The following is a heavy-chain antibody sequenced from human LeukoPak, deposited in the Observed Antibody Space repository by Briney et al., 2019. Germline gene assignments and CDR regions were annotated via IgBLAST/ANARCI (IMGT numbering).Heavy chain of an antibody. CDR2: ISAYNGNT. D-gene: IGHD3-9*01. CDR3: ARGTYYDILTGYVPNGMDV. Sequence: GASVKVSCKASGYTFTSYGISWVRQAPGQGLEWMGWISAYNGNTNYAQKLQGRVTMTTDTSTSTAYMELRSLRSDDTAVYYCARGTYYDILTGYVPNGMDVWAKGPRSPSP. V-gene: IGHV1-18*01. J-gene: IGHJ6*02. CDR1: GYTFTSYG.